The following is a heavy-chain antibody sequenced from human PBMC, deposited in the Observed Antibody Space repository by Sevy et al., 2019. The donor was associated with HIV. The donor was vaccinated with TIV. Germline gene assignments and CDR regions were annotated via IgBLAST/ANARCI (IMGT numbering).Heavy chain of an antibody. V-gene: IGHV1-24*01. Sequence: ASVKVSCKVSGYTLSKLPMHWVRQAPGKGLEWMGGFDPEDGETIYAQKFQGRVIMTEDTSSETAYMGLSSLRSEDTAVYYWAVFDCWSDYRIYGVDVWGQGTMVTVSS. CDR3: AVFDCWSDYRIYGVDV. CDR2: FDPEDGET. CDR1: GYTLSKLP. D-gene: IGHD3-3*01. J-gene: IGHJ6*02.